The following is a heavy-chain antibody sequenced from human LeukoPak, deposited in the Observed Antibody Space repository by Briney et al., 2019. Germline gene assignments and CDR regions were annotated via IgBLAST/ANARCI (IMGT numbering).Heavy chain of an antibody. CDR2: IYYSGST. J-gene: IGHJ5*02. D-gene: IGHD3-22*01. CDR1: GGSISSYY. V-gene: IGHV4-59*01. CDR3: ARDDYYYDSSGYLA. Sequence: SETLSLTCTVSGGSISSYYWSWIRQPPGKGQEWIGYIYYSGSTNYNPSLKSRVTISVDTSKNQFSLKLSSVTAADTAVYYCARDDYYYDSSGYLAWGQGTLVTVSS.